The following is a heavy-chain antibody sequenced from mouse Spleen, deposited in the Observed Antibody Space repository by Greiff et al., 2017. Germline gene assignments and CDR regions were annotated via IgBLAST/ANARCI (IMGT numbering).Heavy chain of an antibody. CDR3: ARNYDGYHYWYFDV. V-gene: IGHV2-2*01. Sequence: VQGVESGPGLVQPSQSLSITCTVSGFSLTSYGVHWVRQSPGKGLEWLGVIWSGGSTDYNAAFISRLSISKDNSKSQVFFKMNSLQADDTAIYYCARNYDGYHYWYFDVWGAGTTVTVSS. CDR1: GFSLTSYG. CDR2: IWSGGST. J-gene: IGHJ1*01. D-gene: IGHD2-3*01.